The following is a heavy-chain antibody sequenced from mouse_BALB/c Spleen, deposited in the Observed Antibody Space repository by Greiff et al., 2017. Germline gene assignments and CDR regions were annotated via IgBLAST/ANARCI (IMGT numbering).Heavy chain of an antibody. V-gene: IGHV6-6*02. D-gene: IGHD2-14*01. CDR3: TRNRYAGIDY. CDR1: GFTFSNYW. J-gene: IGHJ2*01. Sequence: EVKVEESGGGLVQPGGSMKLSCVASGFTFSNYWMNWVRQSPEKGLEWVAEIRLKSNNYATHYAESVKGRFTISRDDSKSSVYLQMNNLRAEDTGIYYCTRNRYAGIDYWGQGTTLTVSS. CDR2: IRLKSNNYAT.